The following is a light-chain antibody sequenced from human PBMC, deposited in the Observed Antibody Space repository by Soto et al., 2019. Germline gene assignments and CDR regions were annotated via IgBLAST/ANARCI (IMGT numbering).Light chain of an antibody. J-gene: IGKJ4*01. CDR2: GAT. CDR1: QSVRSN. V-gene: IGKV3-15*01. CDR3: QQYNDLST. Sequence: EILMTQSPATLSVSPGERATLSCRASQSVRSNLAWYQQKPGQAPRLLIFGATTRATGMPARFSGSGSGTEFTLTISSLQSEDFAVYYCQQYNDLSTFGGGTKVEI.